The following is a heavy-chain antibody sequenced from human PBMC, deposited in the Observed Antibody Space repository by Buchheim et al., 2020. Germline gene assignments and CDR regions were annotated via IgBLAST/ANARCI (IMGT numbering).Heavy chain of an antibody. CDR1: GFTFSTYV. Sequence: QVQLVESGGGVVQPGRSLRLSCAASGFTFSTYVMHWVRQAPGKGLEWVAVIWYDGSKKYYGDSVKGRFTISRDNSKNTLYLQMNSLRAEDTAVYYCARGGGSSWYRYYFDYWGQGTL. J-gene: IGHJ4*02. D-gene: IGHD6-13*01. CDR3: ARGGGSSWYRYYFDY. V-gene: IGHV3-33*01. CDR2: IWYDGSKK.